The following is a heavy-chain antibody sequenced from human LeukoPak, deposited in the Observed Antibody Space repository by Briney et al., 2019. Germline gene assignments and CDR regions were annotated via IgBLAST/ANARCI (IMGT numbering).Heavy chain of an antibody. V-gene: IGHV3-11*04. Sequence: LSLTCAVNGGFFSNYYWGWIRQPPGKGPEWVSYISSSSSTIYYAGSVKGRFTISRDNAKNSLSLQMNSLRDEDTAVYYCARGFGVRGIYFDYWGQGTLVTVSS. CDR2: ISSSSSTI. CDR1: GGFFSNYY. D-gene: IGHD3-10*01. CDR3: ARGFGVRGIYFDY. J-gene: IGHJ4*02.